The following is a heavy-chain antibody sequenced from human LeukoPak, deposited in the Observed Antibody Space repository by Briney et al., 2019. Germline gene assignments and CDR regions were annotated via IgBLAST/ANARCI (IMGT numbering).Heavy chain of an antibody. CDR3: ARYYSGSYGFDY. D-gene: IGHD1-26*01. Sequence: SETLSLTCTVSGGSISSSNYYWGWTRQPPGEGLEWIGYLYYSGSTYYNPSLKSRVTMSVDTSKNQFSLKLSSVTAADTAVYYCARYYSGSYGFDYWGQGTLVTVSS. CDR2: LYYSGST. CDR1: GGSISSSNYY. V-gene: IGHV4-39*01. J-gene: IGHJ4*02.